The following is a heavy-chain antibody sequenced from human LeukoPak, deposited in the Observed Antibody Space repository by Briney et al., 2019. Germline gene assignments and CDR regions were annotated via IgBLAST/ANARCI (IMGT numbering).Heavy chain of an antibody. CDR2: IKSKTDGGTT. J-gene: IGHJ4*02. CDR3: TAYYFGSGSYYNPHY. CDR1: GFTFSNAW. V-gene: IGHV3-15*01. D-gene: IGHD3-10*01. Sequence: GGSLRLSCAASGFTFSNAWMSWVRLAPGKGLEWVGRIKSKTDGGTTDYAAPVKGRFTISRDDSENTLFLQMNSLKTEDTAVYYCTAYYFGSGSYYNPHYWGQGTLVTVSS.